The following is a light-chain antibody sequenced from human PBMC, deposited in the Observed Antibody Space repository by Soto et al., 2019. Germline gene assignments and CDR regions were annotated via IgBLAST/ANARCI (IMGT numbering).Light chain of an antibody. CDR3: TSYAGGNNV. J-gene: IGLJ1*01. CDR1: SRDVGGYNY. CDR2: EVN. Sequence: QSALTQPPSASGSPGQSVTISCTGTSRDVGGYNYVSWYQQHPGKVPKLTVYEVNKRPSGVPDRFSGSKSGNTASLTVAGLQAEYEADYYCTSYAGGNNVFGTGTKVTVL. V-gene: IGLV2-8*01.